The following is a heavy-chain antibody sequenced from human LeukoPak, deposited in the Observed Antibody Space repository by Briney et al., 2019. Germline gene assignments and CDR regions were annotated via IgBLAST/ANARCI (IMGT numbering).Heavy chain of an antibody. CDR1: GFTFGDHA. Sequence: GGSLRLSCRGSGFTFGDHAMSWVRQAPGKGLEWVGFIRSKAYRGTIEYAASVKGRFTISRDDSASIAYLQMNSLRTEDTAVYFCARGPIQLWIHNVIDVWGQGTKVTVSS. CDR3: ARGPIQLWIHNVIDV. V-gene: IGHV3-49*04. D-gene: IGHD5-18*01. CDR2: IRSKAYRGTI. J-gene: IGHJ6*02.